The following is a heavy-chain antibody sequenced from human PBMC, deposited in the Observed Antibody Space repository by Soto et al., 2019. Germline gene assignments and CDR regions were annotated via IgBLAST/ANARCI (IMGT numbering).Heavy chain of an antibody. V-gene: IGHV5-10-1*01. CDR2: IDPSDSYT. J-gene: IGHJ6*02. CDR3: ARHIGPLKSGYPYYYYYCMDV. CDR1: GYIFTSYW. D-gene: IGHD3-3*01. Sequence: GESLKISCKGSGYIFTSYWISWVRQMPGKGLEWMWRIDPSDSYTNYRPSFQGHVTIYSDDSISTAYLQWSSLKASDTAMYYWARHIGPLKSGYPYYYYYCMDVWGQGTTVTVSS.